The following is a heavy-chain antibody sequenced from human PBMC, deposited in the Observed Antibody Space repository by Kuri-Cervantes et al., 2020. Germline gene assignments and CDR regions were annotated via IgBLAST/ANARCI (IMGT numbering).Heavy chain of an antibody. J-gene: IGHJ4*02. CDR3: AKEADGGYVLAH. CDR2: IYSCGST. V-gene: IGHV3-66*03. Sequence: GGSLRLSCAASGFTVSSNYMSWVRQAPRKGLEWVSVIYSCGSTYYADSVKGRFTISRDNSKNTLYLEMNSLRAEDTAVYYCAKEADGGYVLAHWGQGTLVTVSS. CDR1: GFTVSSNY. D-gene: IGHD5-12*01.